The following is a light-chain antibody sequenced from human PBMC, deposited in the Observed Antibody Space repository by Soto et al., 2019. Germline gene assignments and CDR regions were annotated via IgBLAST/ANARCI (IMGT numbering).Light chain of an antibody. Sequence: DIPMTQSPSSLSASVGDRVTITCLSSQSISYYLNWYQQKPGKAPKLLIYAASTLQSVVPSRFSGSGSVTDFTLTISSLQPEDFATYYCQQSYSTLWTFGQGTKVESK. CDR2: AAS. CDR1: QSISYY. CDR3: QQSYSTLWT. J-gene: IGKJ1*01. V-gene: IGKV1-39*01.